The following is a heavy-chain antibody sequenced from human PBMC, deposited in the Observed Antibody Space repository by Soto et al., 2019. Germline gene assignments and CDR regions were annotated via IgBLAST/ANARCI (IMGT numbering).Heavy chain of an antibody. CDR1: GYSFTNND. CDR3: ARMATFGSLNWFDP. CDR2: MNPGSGDT. V-gene: IGHV1-8*01. Sequence: ASVKFSCKASGYSFTNNDVIWLRQATGQGLEWMGWMNPGSGDTVYAQKFQGRVTMTRDISTATAYTELSSLRSDDTATYYCARMATFGSLNWFDPWRQGTLVTVSS. D-gene: IGHD3-16*01. J-gene: IGHJ5*02.